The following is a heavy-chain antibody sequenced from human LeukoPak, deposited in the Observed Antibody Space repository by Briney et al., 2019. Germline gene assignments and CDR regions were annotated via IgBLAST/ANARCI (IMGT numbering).Heavy chain of an antibody. CDR2: IYYSGST. CDR1: GGSMSSTSYY. Sequence: SETLSLTCTVSGGSMSSTSYYWGWIRQPPGKGLEWIGSIYYSGSTNYNPSLQSRVTISVDTSKNQFSLKLSSVTAADTAVYYCARRSYYVPFDISGQGTMVTVSS. D-gene: IGHD1-26*01. V-gene: IGHV4-39*01. CDR3: ARRSYYVPFDI. J-gene: IGHJ3*02.